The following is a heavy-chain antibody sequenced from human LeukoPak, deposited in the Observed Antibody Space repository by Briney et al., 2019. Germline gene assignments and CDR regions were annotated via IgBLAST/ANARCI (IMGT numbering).Heavy chain of an antibody. J-gene: IGHJ3*02. CDR1: GGSISSYY. Sequence: SETLSLTCTVSGGSISSYYWSWIRQPPGKGLEWIGYIYYSGSTNYNPSLKSRVTISVDTSKNQFSLKLSSVTAADTAVYYCARGRYFDHDAFDIWGQGTMATVSS. CDR2: IYYSGST. CDR3: ARGRYFDHDAFDI. V-gene: IGHV4-59*01. D-gene: IGHD3-9*01.